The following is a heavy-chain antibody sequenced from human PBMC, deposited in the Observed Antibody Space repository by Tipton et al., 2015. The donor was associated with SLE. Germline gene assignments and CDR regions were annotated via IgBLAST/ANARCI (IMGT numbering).Heavy chain of an antibody. CDR3: GRAIGVHYFHV. V-gene: IGHV4-30-2*04. CDR2: YLCGTT. Sequence: YLCGTTYYNPSLKTRVTTSVDASKTQFSLRLTSVTAADTAVYYCGRAIGVHYFHVWGQGTLVTVSS. J-gene: IGHJ4*02. D-gene: IGHD2-21*01.